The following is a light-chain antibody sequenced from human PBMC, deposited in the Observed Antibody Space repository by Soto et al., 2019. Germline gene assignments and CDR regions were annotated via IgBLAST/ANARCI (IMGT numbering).Light chain of an antibody. CDR2: GAS. J-gene: IGKJ4*01. CDR3: QQYNNGDTLH. Sequence: GLVQAPAAFSVVACERGTLYCRASQSVSSNLAWYQQKTGQAPRLLIYGASTRATGIHARFSGSGSGTEFTLTISSLQSEDFAVYYYQQYNNGDTLHFGRGTKVEIK. V-gene: IGKV3-15*01. CDR1: QSVSSN.